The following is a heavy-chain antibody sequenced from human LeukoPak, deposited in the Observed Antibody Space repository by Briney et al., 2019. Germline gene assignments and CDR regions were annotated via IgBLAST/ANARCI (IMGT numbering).Heavy chain of an antibody. D-gene: IGHD1-20*01. J-gene: IGHJ4*02. CDR1: GFIFSNYW. V-gene: IGHV3-74*01. Sequence: PGGSLRLSCVASGFIFSNYWMYWVRQAPGKGLVWVSRINGDGSYGVSVNGRFTISRDNAKSTLYLQMHNLRVEDTAVYYCAREGYNWNEIDYWGQGTLVTVSS. CDR2: INGDGS. CDR3: AREGYNWNEIDY.